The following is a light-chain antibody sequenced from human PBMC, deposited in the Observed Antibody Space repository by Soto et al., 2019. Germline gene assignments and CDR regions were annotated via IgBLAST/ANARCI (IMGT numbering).Light chain of an antibody. CDR2: SAS. CDR3: QQYGSTTRT. V-gene: IGKV3-15*01. Sequence: EILMTQSPATLSVSPGGRATLSCRASQSISDTLAWYQQKPGQAPRLLIYSASRGETGFPARFSGSGSGTDCTLTISSPQSEDVEVDGCQQYGSTTRTFGQGTKVDIK. CDR1: QSISDT. J-gene: IGKJ1*01.